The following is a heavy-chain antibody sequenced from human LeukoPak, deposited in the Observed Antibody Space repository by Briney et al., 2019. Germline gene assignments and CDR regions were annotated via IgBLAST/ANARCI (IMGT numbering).Heavy chain of an antibody. D-gene: IGHD6-13*01. CDR2: IIGSGGST. V-gene: IGHV3-23*01. CDR3: ARDGPPSSSWYHYYYYGMDV. CDR1: GFTFSSYA. J-gene: IGHJ6*02. Sequence: QPGGSLRLSCGASGFTFSSYAMAWVRQAPGKGLEWVSAIIGSGGSTYYADSVKGRFTISRDNAKNSLYLQMNSLRAEDTAVYYCARDGPPSSSWYHYYYYGMDVWGQGTTVTVSS.